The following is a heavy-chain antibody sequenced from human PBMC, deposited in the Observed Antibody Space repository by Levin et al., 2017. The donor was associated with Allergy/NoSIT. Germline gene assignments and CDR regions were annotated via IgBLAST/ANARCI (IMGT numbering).Heavy chain of an antibody. CDR1: GFTFSSVW. D-gene: IGHD3-3*01. CDR3: TTDDLFNYDRWSGYPYAFDF. Sequence: KAGGSLRLSCAASGFTFSSVWMAWVRQAPGKGLEWVGRIKSKTDGATTDYAAPVKGRFTISRDDSKNTLYLQLNSLKTEDTAVYYCTTDDLFNYDRWSGYPYAFDFWGQGTMVTVTS. V-gene: IGHV3-15*01. J-gene: IGHJ3*01. CDR2: IKSKTDGATT.